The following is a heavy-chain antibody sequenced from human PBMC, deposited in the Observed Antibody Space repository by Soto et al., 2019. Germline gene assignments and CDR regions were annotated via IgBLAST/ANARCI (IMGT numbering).Heavy chain of an antibody. J-gene: IGHJ6*02. Sequence: QVQLVESGGGLVKPGGSLRLSCAASNFIFSDYYLSWIRQAPGKGLEWVSYISNSGTTVYYADSVKGRFTISRDNAKKSLYVQMNTLRAEDTAVYYCASDTLPTDFGLGWDVWGQGTTVTVSS. CDR2: ISNSGTTV. D-gene: IGHD4-17*01. CDR3: ASDTLPTDFGLGWDV. CDR1: NFIFSDYY. V-gene: IGHV3-11*01.